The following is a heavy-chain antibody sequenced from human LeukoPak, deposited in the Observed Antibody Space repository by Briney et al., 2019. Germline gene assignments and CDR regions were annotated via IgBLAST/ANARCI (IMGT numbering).Heavy chain of an antibody. V-gene: IGHV3-7*01. J-gene: IGHJ4*02. Sequence: GGSLRLSCAASGFTFSSYSMNWVRQAPGKGLEWVANIKQDGSEKYYVDSVKGRFTISRDNAKNSLYLQMNSLRAEDTAVYYCARDSGEVYFDYWGQGTLVTVSS. D-gene: IGHD1-14*01. CDR3: ARDSGEVYFDY. CDR2: IKQDGSEK. CDR1: GFTFSSYS.